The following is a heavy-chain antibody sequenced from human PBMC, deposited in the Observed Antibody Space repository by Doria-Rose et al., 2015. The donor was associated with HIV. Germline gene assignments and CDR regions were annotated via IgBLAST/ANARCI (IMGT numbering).Heavy chain of an antibody. Sequence: QITLKESGPALVKPTETLTLTCTVSGVSLSSPGMGVSWIRQPPGKALEWLANIVSDDERSYKTSLKSRLTISRGTSKSQVVLTMTGMDPVDTATYYCARIKSSRWYHKYYFDFWGQGTLVIVSA. J-gene: IGHJ4*02. CDR3: ARIKSSRWYHKYYFDF. D-gene: IGHD6-13*01. CDR1: GVSLSSPGMG. V-gene: IGHV2-26*01. CDR2: IVSDDER.